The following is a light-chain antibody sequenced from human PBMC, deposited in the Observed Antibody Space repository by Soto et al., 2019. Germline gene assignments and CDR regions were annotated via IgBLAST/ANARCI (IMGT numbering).Light chain of an antibody. CDR2: DAS. CDR3: QQYGYALLT. V-gene: IGKV3-20*01. J-gene: IGKJ4*01. CDR1: QSVTSSY. Sequence: EIVLTQSPGTLSLSPGERATLSCRASQSVTSSYLAWYQQKPGQAPRLLIYDASSRATGIPDRFTGSGSGTDFTLTISRLEPEDFAVYYCQQYGYALLTFGGGTKVEI.